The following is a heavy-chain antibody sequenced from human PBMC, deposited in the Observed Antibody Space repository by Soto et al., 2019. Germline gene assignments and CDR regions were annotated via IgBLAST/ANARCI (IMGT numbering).Heavy chain of an antibody. Sequence: LSLTCTVSGGSISSYYWSWIRQPPGKGLEWIGYIYYSGSTNYNPSLKSRVTISVDTSKNQFSLKLSSVTAADTAVYYCASEYCSSTSCRGPLSQFDYWGQGTLVTVSS. CDR3: ASEYCSSTSCRGPLSQFDY. V-gene: IGHV4-59*01. CDR2: IYYSGST. J-gene: IGHJ4*02. CDR1: GGSISSYY. D-gene: IGHD2-2*01.